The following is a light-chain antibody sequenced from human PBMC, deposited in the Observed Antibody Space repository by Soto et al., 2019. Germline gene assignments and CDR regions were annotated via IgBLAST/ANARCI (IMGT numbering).Light chain of an antibody. CDR2: DVT. J-gene: IGLJ1*01. Sequence: LTQPRSVSGSPGQSLTISCTGTSSDVGGYNYVSWYQQHPGKVPKLMIYDVTKRPSGVPDRFSGSKSGNTASLTISGLQSEDEADYYCCSHAGSYTYVFGTGTKVTVL. CDR1: SSDVGGYNY. CDR3: CSHAGSYTYV. V-gene: IGLV2-11*01.